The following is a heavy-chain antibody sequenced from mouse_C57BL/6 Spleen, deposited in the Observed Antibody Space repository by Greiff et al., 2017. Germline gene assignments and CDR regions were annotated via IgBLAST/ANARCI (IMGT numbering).Heavy chain of an antibody. J-gene: IGHJ2*01. CDR3: ARSGLRPLFDD. D-gene: IGHD2-4*01. Sequence: QVQLQQPGAELVKPGASVKLSCKASGYTFTSYWMHWVKQRPGQGLEWIGMIHPNSGSTNYNEKFKSKATLTVDKSSSTAYMQLSSLTSEDSAVYYCARSGLRPLFDDWGQGTTLTVSS. CDR2: IHPNSGST. V-gene: IGHV1-64*01. CDR1: GYTFTSYW.